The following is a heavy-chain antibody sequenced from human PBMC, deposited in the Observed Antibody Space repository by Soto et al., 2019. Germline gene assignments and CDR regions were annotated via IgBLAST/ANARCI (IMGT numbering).Heavy chain of an antibody. CDR1: GYTFTSYD. CDR2: LNPNSVNT. D-gene: IGHD1-1*01. V-gene: IGHV1-8*01. Sequence: QVQLVQSGAEVKKPGASVKVSCKASGYTFTSYDISWVRQATGQGVEWMGRLNPNSVNTAYAQKFQGRVTMTSNTSIRTAYMELSSLRSEDTAVYYCARTTPYYYYAMGIWGQGTTVTVSS. CDR3: ARTTPYYYYAMGI. J-gene: IGHJ6*02.